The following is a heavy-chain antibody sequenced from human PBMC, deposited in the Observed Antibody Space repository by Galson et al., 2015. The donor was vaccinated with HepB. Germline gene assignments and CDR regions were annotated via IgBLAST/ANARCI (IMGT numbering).Heavy chain of an antibody. CDR1: GSSFTSYG. Sequence: SVTVSCKASGSSFTSYGITWARQAPGQGLEWMAWISAHNGNTKYAQKFQGRVITTTETSTSTAYMELRSLRSDDTAVYYCARDVGRWFGEGVVDFWGQGTLVTVSS. D-gene: IGHD3-10*01. CDR2: ISAHNGNT. V-gene: IGHV1-18*01. J-gene: IGHJ4*02. CDR3: ARDVGRWFGEGVVDF.